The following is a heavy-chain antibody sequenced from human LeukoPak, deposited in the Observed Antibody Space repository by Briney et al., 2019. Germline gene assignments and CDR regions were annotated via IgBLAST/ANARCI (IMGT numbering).Heavy chain of an antibody. CDR1: GGSFSGYY. J-gene: IGHJ4*02. V-gene: IGHV4-34*01. CDR2: INHSGST. CDR3: ARTRYYYNSRNYGAPYYFDY. Sequence: SETPSLTCAVYGGSFSGYYWSWIRQPPGKGLEWIGEINHSGSTNYNPSLKSRVTISVDTSKNQFSLKLSSVTAADTAVYYCARTRYYYNSRNYGAPYYFDYWGQGTLVTVSS. D-gene: IGHD3-10*01.